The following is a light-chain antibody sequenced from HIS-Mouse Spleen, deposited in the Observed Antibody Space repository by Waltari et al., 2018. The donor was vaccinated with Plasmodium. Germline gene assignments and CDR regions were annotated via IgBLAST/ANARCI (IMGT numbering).Light chain of an antibody. J-gene: IGKJ3*01. V-gene: IGKV3-15*01. CDR3: QQYNNWSFT. CDR2: GAS. CDR1: QSVSSN. Sequence: EIVMTQPPPTLSLSPGERATLSCRASQSVSSNLAWYQQKPGQAPRLLIYGASTRATGIPARFSGSGSGTEFTLTISSLQSEDFAVYYCQQYNNWSFTFGPGTKVDIK.